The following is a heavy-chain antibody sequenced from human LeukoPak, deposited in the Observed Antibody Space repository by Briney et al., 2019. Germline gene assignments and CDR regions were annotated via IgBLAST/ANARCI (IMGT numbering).Heavy chain of an antibody. Sequence: SETLSLTCAVSGGSISSGGYSWSRIRQPPGKGLEWIGYIYHSGSTYYNPSLKSRVTISVDRSKNQFSLKLSSVTAADTAVYYCARGAISGQGYYFDYWGQGTLVTVSS. V-gene: IGHV4-30-2*01. CDR2: IYHSGST. D-gene: IGHD3-9*01. CDR1: GGSISSGGYS. J-gene: IGHJ4*02. CDR3: ARGAISGQGYYFDY.